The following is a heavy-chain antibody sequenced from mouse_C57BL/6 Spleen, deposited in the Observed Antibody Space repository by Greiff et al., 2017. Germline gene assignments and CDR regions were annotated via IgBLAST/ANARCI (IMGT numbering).Heavy chain of an antibody. D-gene: IGHD3-2*02. V-gene: IGHV1-15*01. Sequence: QVQLQQSGAELVRPGASVTLSCKASGYTFTDYEMHWVKQTPVHGLEWIGAIDPETGGTAYNQKFKGKAILTADKSSSTAYMELRSLTSEDSAVYYCTQATDYYFDYWGQGTTLTVSS. J-gene: IGHJ2*01. CDR1: GYTFTDYE. CDR2: IDPETGGT. CDR3: TQATDYYFDY.